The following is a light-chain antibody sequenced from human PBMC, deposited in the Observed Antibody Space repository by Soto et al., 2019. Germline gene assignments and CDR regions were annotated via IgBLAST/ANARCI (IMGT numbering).Light chain of an antibody. J-gene: IGKJ5*01. Sequence: NVLTQSPGTLSLSPGERATLCCRSSQSVSNNYLAWYQQKPGQAPRLLIYGASNRATGIPARFSGSGSGTEFTLTISSLQSEDFAVYYCQQYNNWPITFGQGTRLEIK. V-gene: IGKV3-15*01. CDR1: QSVSNN. CDR3: QQYNNWPIT. CDR2: GAS.